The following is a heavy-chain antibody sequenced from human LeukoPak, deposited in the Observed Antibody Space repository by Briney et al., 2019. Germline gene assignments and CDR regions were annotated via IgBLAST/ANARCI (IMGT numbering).Heavy chain of an antibody. CDR1: GGTFSSYA. J-gene: IGHJ4*02. Sequence: ASVKVSCKASGGTFSSYAISWVRQAPGQGLEWMGGIIPIFGTANYAQKFQGRVTITTDESTSTAYMELSSLRSEDTAVYYCAKDQTWDRSPNYFNYWGRGTRVTVSS. D-gene: IGHD1-26*01. CDR3: AKDQTWDRSPNYFNY. V-gene: IGHV1-69*05. CDR2: IIPIFGTA.